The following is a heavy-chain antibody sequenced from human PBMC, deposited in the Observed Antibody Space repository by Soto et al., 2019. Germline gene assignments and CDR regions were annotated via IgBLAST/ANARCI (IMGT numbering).Heavy chain of an antibody. CDR3: ARDRTSSGYYFDYSLDY. CDR1: GGSLSGYY. D-gene: IGHD3-22*01. V-gene: IGHV4-59*01. J-gene: IGHJ4*02. CDR2: MYHTGNA. Sequence: TPSLTCSVSGGSLSGYYWSWIRQPPGKGLEYIAYMYHTGNAKYNPSLQSRVTLSVDTSKNQFSLRLASVTAADTAVYYCARDRTSSGYYFDYSLDYWGQGTRVTVPQ.